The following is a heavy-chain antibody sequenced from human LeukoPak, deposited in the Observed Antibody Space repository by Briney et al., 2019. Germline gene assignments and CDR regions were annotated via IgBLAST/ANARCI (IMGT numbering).Heavy chain of an antibody. V-gene: IGHV3-23*01. CDR2: ISGSGGST. D-gene: IGHD4-17*01. CDR3: AKDLDGDYGDY. CDR1: GFTFSSYA. Sequence: GGSLRLACAAYGFTFSSYAMSWVRQAPGKGLEWVSAISGSGGSTYYADSGKGRFSISRDNSKNTLYLQMNSLRAEDTAVYYCAKDLDGDYGDYWGQGTLVTVSS. J-gene: IGHJ4*02.